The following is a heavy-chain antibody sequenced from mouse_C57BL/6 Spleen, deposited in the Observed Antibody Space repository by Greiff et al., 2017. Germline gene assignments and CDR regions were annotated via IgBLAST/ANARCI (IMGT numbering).Heavy chain of an antibody. D-gene: IGHD1-1*02. J-gene: IGHJ3*01. CDR3: ASGAGAWFAY. Sequence: EVKVVESGPELVKPGASVKIPCKASGYTFTDYNMDWVKQSHGKSLEWIGDINPNNGGTIYNQKFKGKATLTVDKSSSTAYMELRSLTSEDTAVYYCASGAGAWFAYWGQGTLVTVSA. CDR1: GYTFTDYN. CDR2: INPNNGGT. V-gene: IGHV1-18*01.